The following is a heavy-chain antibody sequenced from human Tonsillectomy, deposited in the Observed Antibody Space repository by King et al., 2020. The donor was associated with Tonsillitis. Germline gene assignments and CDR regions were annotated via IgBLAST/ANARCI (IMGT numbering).Heavy chain of an antibody. CDR2: INHSGST. Sequence: HVQLQQWGAGLLKPSEPLSLTCAVYGGSFSGYYWSWIRQPPGKGLEWIGEINHSGSTNYNPSLKSRVTISVDTSKNQISLKLDSVTAADTAVYYCARGSVWGSWYNWVGRSATDQRDYWGQGTLVTVSS. CDR1: GGSFSGYY. CDR3: ARGSVWGSWYNWVGRSATDQRDY. D-gene: IGHD6-13*01. V-gene: IGHV4-34*01. J-gene: IGHJ4*02.